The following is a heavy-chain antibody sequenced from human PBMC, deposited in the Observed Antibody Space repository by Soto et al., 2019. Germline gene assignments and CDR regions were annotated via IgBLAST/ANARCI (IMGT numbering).Heavy chain of an antibody. CDR3: ARGWVYDSTYYYYAY. J-gene: IGHJ4*02. D-gene: IGHD3-16*01. CDR1: GGSFNRHT. CDR2: IIPIFGTA. Sequence: QVQLVQSGAEVRKPGSSVRVSCKASGGSFNRHTISWVRQAPGQGLEWMGGIIPIFGTANHAQKFQGRVTIIADESTSTVYMELSSLISDDTAIYYCARGWVYDSTYYYYAYWGQGTLVIVSS. V-gene: IGHV1-69*01.